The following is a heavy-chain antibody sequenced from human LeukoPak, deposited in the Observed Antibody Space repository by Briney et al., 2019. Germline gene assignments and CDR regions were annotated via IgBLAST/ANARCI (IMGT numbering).Heavy chain of an antibody. V-gene: IGHV3-7*01. J-gene: IGHJ5*02. D-gene: IGHD1-26*01. CDR2: IKQDGSEK. Sequence: GGSLRLSCAASGFTFSSYWMGRVRQAPGMGLEWVATIKQDGSEKYYLDSVKGRFTISRDNAKNSLFLQMNSLRAEDTAVYYCAGARGWEFSSWGQGTLVTVSS. CDR1: GFTFSSYW. CDR3: AGARGWEFSS.